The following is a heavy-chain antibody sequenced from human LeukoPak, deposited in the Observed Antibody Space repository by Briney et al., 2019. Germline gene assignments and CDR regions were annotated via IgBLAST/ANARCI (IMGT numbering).Heavy chain of an antibody. Sequence: GGSLRFSCAASGFTFSSYAMSWVRQAPGKGLEWVSAISGSGGTTYYADSVKGRFTISRDNSKNTLYLQMNSLRAEDTAVYYCAKHGNIVVVPAATSLDAFDIWGQGTMVTVSS. J-gene: IGHJ3*02. CDR3: AKHGNIVVVPAATSLDAFDI. V-gene: IGHV3-23*01. CDR2: ISGSGGTT. CDR1: GFTFSSYA. D-gene: IGHD2-2*01.